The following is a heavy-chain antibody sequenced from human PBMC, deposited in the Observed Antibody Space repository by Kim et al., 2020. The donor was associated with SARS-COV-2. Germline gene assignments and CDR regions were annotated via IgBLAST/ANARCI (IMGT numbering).Heavy chain of an antibody. CDR1: GFTFSSYS. J-gene: IGHJ5*02. V-gene: IGHV3-21*01. CDR2: ISSSSSYI. Sequence: GGSLRLSCAASGFTFSSYSMNWVRQAPGKGLEWVSSISSSSSYIYYADSVKGRFTISRDNAKNSLYLQMNSLRAEDTAVYYCASFGGYSYGGRFDPWGQGTLVTVSS. CDR3: ASFGGYSYGGRFDP. D-gene: IGHD5-18*01.